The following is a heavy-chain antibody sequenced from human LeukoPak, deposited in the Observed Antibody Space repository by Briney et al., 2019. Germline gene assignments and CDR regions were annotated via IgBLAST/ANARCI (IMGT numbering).Heavy chain of an antibody. CDR3: AREVYDILTGYYVPFDY. CDR1: GGTFSSYA. J-gene: IGHJ4*02. CDR2: IIPIFGTA. Sequence: GASVKVSCKASGGTFSSYAISWVRQAPGQGLEWMGGIIPIFGTANYAQKFQGRVTITADESTSTAYMELSSLRSEDTAVYYCAREVYDILTGYYVPFDYWGQGTLVTVSS. V-gene: IGHV1-69*13. D-gene: IGHD3-9*01.